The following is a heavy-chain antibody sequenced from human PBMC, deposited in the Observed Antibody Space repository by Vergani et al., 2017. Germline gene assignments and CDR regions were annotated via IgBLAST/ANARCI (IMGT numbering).Heavy chain of an antibody. Sequence: QVQLVQSGAEVKKPGASVKVSCKASGYTFTGYYMHWVRQAPGQGLEWMGWINPNSGGTNYAQKFQGRVTMTRETSISTAYMERSRLRSDDTAVYYCARGLREQWLMLDYFDYWGQGTLVTVSS. V-gene: IGHV1-2*02. CDR3: ARGLREQWLMLDYFDY. CDR2: INPNSGGT. D-gene: IGHD6-19*01. J-gene: IGHJ4*02. CDR1: GYTFTGYY.